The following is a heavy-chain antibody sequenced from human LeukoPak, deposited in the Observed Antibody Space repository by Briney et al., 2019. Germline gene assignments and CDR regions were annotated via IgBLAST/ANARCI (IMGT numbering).Heavy chain of an antibody. D-gene: IGHD3-22*01. V-gene: IGHV4-30-2*01. Sequence: SETLSLTCAVSGGPISSGGYSWSWIRQPPGKGLEWIGYIYHSGSTYCNPSLKSRVTISVDRSKNQFSLKLSSVTAADTAVYYCASTYYYDSSGYYYSPAEYFQHWGQGTLVTVSS. CDR2: IYHSGST. CDR1: GGPISSGGYS. CDR3: ASTYYYDSSGYYYSPAEYFQH. J-gene: IGHJ1*01.